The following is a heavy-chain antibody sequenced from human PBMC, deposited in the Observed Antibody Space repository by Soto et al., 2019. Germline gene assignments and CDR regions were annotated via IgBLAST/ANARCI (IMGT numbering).Heavy chain of an antibody. CDR2: ISGSGGST. CDR1: GFTFSSYA. J-gene: IGHJ6*02. D-gene: IGHD6-13*01. CDR3: AKDSSSWPIYYYYGMDV. V-gene: IGHV3-23*01. Sequence: EVQLLESGGGLVQPGGSLRLSCAASGFTFSSYAMSWVRQAPGKGLEWVSAISGSGGSTYYADSVKGRFTISRDNSKNTLYLQMNSLRAEDTAVYYCAKDSSSWPIYYYYGMDVWGQGTTVTVSS.